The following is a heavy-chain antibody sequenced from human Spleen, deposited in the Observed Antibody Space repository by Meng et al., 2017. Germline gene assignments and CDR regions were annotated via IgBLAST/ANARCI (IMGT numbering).Heavy chain of an antibody. J-gene: IGHJ4*02. D-gene: IGHD2-15*01. V-gene: IGHV1-8*03. CDR2: MNPNSGNT. CDR3: ARGPSIVVVVAATAYYFDY. Sequence: ASVKVSCKVSGYTLTEISIHWVRQATGQGLEWMGWMNPNSGNTGYAQKFQGRVTITRNTSISTAYMELSSLRSEDTAVYYCARGPSIVVVVAATAYYFDYWGRGTLVTVSS. CDR1: GYTLTEIS.